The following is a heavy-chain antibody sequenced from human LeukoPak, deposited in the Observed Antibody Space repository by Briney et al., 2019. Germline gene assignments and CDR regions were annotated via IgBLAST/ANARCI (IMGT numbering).Heavy chain of an antibody. V-gene: IGHV1-69*05. D-gene: IGHD2-15*01. Sequence: GPSVKVSRTASVGTFGSYAISWVRQVPGHRLEWMEGIIPMYGTANYAQKFQGRVTMTTNTSISTAYMELISLRSEDTGVYYCARWVVAAGFDYWGQGTLVTVSS. J-gene: IGHJ4*02. CDR2: IIPMYGTA. CDR3: ARWVVAAGFDY. CDR1: VGTFGSYA.